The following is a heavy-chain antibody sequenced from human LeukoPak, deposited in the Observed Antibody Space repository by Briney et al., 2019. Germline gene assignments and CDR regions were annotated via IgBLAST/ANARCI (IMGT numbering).Heavy chain of an antibody. V-gene: IGHV4-39*07. J-gene: IGHJ5*02. CDR3: ARGGGRKPNDP. Sequence: SETLSLTCTVSGVSINSSSYYWDWIRQPPGKGLEWIGNIYYSGSTYYNPSLKSRVTISVDKSKNQFSLKLSSVTAADTAVYYCARGGGRKPNDPWGQGTLVTVSS. D-gene: IGHD3-16*01. CDR1: GVSINSSSYY. CDR2: IYYSGST.